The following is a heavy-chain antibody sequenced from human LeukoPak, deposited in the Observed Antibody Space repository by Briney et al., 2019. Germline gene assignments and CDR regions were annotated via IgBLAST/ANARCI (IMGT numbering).Heavy chain of an antibody. CDR1: GGTFSSYA. CDR2: IIPIFGTA. D-gene: IGHD2-15*01. CDR3: ARGFDCSGGSCYGVWFDP. Sequence: SVKVPCKASGGTFSSYAISWVRQAPGQGLEWMGGIIPIFGTANYAQKFQGRVTITADESTSTAYMELSSLRSEDTAVYYCARGFDCSGGSCYGVWFDPWGQGTLVTVSS. J-gene: IGHJ5*02. V-gene: IGHV1-69*01.